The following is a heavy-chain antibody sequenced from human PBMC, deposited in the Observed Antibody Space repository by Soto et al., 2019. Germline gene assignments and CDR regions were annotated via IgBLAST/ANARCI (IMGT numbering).Heavy chain of an antibody. CDR2: INSDGSST. CDR1: GFTFSSYW. V-gene: IGHV3-74*01. D-gene: IGHD6-13*01. Sequence: EVQLVESGGGLVQPGGSLRLSCAASGFTFSSYWMHWVRQAPGKGLVWVSRINSDGSSTSYADSVKGLFTISRDNAKNTLYLQMNSLRAEDTAVYYCARARAIAADGISWFAPWGQGTRVTVSS. J-gene: IGHJ5*02. CDR3: ARARAIAADGISWFAP.